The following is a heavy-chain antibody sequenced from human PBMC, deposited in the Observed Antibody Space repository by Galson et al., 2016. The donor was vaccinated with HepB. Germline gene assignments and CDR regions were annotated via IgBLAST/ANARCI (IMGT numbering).Heavy chain of an antibody. CDR1: GYTFTSYG. CDR3: AKEMKTYYDFWGGQYTPLDY. V-gene: IGHV1-18*01. Sequence: SVKVSCKASGYTFTSYGISWVRQAPGQGLEWMGWINTYKGNTNYAQNVKGRLSMTTDTSTSTAYMDLKSLRSDDTAVYYCAKEMKTYYDFWGGQYTPLDYWGQGTLVTVSS. J-gene: IGHJ4*02. CDR2: INTYKGNT. D-gene: IGHD3-3*01.